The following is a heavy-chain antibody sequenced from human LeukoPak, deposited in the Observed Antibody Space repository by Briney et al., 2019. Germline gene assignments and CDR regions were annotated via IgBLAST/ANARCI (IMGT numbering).Heavy chain of an antibody. CDR2: IYSGGST. D-gene: IGHD2-15*01. CDR3: TRTYSWPGWFDP. CDR1: GFTVSSNY. V-gene: IGHV3-66*01. J-gene: IGHJ5*02. Sequence: GGSLRLSSAASGFTVSSNYMSWVRQTPGKGLEWVSVIYSGGSTYYADSVKGRFTISRDNSKNTLYLQMNSLRAEDTAVYYCTRTYSWPGWFDPWGQGTLVTVSS.